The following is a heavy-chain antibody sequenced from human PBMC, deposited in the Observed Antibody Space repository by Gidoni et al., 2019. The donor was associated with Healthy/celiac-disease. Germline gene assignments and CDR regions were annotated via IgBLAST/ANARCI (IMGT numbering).Heavy chain of an antibody. CDR1: GGSISSSY. Sequence: QVQLQESGPVLVKPSENLSLTCTASGGSISSSYWSWIRQPAGKGLEWIGSIYTSGSTNYNPSLKSRVTMSVDTYKNQFSRKLSSVTAADTAVYYCAREWEIDAFDIWGQGTMVTVSS. D-gene: IGHD1-26*01. CDR3: AREWEIDAFDI. V-gene: IGHV4-4*07. CDR2: IYTSGST. J-gene: IGHJ3*02.